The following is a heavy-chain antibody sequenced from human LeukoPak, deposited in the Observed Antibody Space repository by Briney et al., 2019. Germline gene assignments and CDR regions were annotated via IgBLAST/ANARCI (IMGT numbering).Heavy chain of an antibody. Sequence: GALRLSCAASGFTFSSYGMHWVRQAPGKGLEWVAVIWYDGSNKYYADSVKGRFTISRDNSKNTLYLQMNSLRAENTAVYYCARDLSYYYYGMDVWGQGTTVTVSS. CDR3: ARDLSYYYYGMDV. J-gene: IGHJ6*02. CDR1: GFTFSSYG. CDR2: IWYDGSNK. V-gene: IGHV3-33*08.